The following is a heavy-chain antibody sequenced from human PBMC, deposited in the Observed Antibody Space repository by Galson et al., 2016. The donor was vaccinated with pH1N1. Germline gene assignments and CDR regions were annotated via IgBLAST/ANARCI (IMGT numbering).Heavy chain of an antibody. D-gene: IGHD4-17*01. CDR1: GYRFTSYW. CDR3: ARQNDYGDYRGDAFDI. CDR2: VNPGGSTI. V-gene: IGHV5-51*01. J-gene: IGHJ3*02. Sequence: QSGAEVKKPGESLKISCKASGYRFTSYWIAWVRQVPGKGLEWVGVVNPGGSTIRYGPPFQGQVTISADKSINIVYLEWSSLKASDTATYYCARQNDYGDYRGDAFDIWGQGTMVTVSS.